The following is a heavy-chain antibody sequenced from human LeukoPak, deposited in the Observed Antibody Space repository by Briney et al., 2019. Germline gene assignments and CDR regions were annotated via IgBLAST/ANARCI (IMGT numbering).Heavy chain of an antibody. D-gene: IGHD3-16*02. CDR3: ARGLRDYVWGSYRYIP. CDR2: MNPNSGNT. J-gene: IGHJ5*02. CDR1: GYTFTSYD. V-gene: IGHV1-8*01. Sequence: ASVKVSCKASGYTFTSYDINWARQATGQGLEWMGWMNPNSGNTGYAQKFQGRVTMTRNTSISTAYMELSSLRSEDTAVYYCARGLRDYVWGSYRYIPWGQGTLVTVSS.